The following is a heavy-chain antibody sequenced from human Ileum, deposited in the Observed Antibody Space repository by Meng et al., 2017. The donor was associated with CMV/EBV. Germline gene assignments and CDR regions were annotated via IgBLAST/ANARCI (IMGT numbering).Heavy chain of an antibody. CDR1: EFTFSSYW. D-gene: IGHD3-10*01. J-gene: IGHJ4*02. Sequence: GESLKISCAASEFTFSSYWMHWVRQGPGKGLVWVSHINEDGSITNYANSVKGRFTISRNNTKNTLYLQMNSLRAEDTAVYFCARDPVRSDSYWGQGILVTSPQ. CDR3: ARDPVRSDSY. CDR2: INEDGSIT. V-gene: IGHV3-74*01.